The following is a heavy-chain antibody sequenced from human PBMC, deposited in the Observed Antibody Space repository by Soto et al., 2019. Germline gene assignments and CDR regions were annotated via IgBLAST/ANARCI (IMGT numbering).Heavy chain of an antibody. V-gene: IGHV3-11*05. J-gene: IGHJ4*02. CDR1: GFTVSIYA. CDR2: ISSSSSYT. Sequence: GALRLSCAASGFTVSIYAIIWVRQDPGKGLEWVSYISSSSSYTNYADSVKGRFTISRENAKNSLYLQMNSLRAEDTAVYYCARAIYDSSGYYYQDWGQGTLDTVSS. CDR3: ARAIYDSSGYYYQD. D-gene: IGHD3-22*01.